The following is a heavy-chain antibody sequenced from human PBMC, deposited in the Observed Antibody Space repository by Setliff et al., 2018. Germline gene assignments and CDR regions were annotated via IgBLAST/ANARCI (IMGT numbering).Heavy chain of an antibody. CDR2: IRGSGDAT. D-gene: IGHD4-17*01. V-gene: IGHV3-23*01. Sequence: GGSLRLSCAASGFTFSSYAMTWVRQAPGKGLEWVSAIRGSGDATSYADSVKGRFTVSRDNSKSTFCLQMTSLRAEDTAVYYCAKDPNGDYVGAFDSWSQGVLVTVSS. CDR1: GFTFSSYA. J-gene: IGHJ5*01. CDR3: AKDPNGDYVGAFDS.